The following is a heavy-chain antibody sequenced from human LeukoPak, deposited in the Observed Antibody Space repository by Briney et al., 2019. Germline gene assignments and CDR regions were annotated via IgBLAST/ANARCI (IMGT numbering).Heavy chain of an antibody. CDR1: GFTFSYHW. Sequence: GGSLTLSCAASGFTFSYHWMTWVRQAPGKGLEWVAVISYDGSNKYYADSVKGRFTISRDNSKNTLYLQMNSLRAEDTAVYYCARGAVRGTVTHFDYWGQGTLVTVSS. J-gene: IGHJ4*02. V-gene: IGHV3-30-3*01. CDR2: ISYDGSNK. D-gene: IGHD4-17*01. CDR3: ARGAVRGTVTHFDY.